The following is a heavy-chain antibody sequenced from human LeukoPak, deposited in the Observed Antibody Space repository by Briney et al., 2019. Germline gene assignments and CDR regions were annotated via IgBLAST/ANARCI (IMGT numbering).Heavy chain of an antibody. Sequence: GGSLRLSCAASGFTFSSYIMNWVRQAPGKGVEWVSSISSSISYIYYADSAKGRFTISRDNAKNSLYLQMNRLRAEDTAVYYCARDRLITIFGVPNGGASDYWGQGTLVTVSS. CDR2: ISSSISYI. V-gene: IGHV3-21*01. CDR1: GFTFSSYI. D-gene: IGHD3-3*01. CDR3: ARDRLITIFGVPNGGASDY. J-gene: IGHJ4*02.